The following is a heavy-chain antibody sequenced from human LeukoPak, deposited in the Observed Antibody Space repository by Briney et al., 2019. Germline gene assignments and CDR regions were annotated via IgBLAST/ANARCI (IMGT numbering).Heavy chain of an antibody. CDR1: GFAFSRHW. Sequence: GGPLRLSCEASGFAFSRHWMHWVRQAPGKGLVWVCNINGDGSLTGCADSVKGRFTTSRDNAKSTLFLHMTSLRAEDTAVYYCARDEVGAPPIDYWGQGALVTVSS. V-gene: IGHV3-74*01. J-gene: IGHJ4*02. CDR2: INGDGSLT. D-gene: IGHD1-26*01. CDR3: ARDEVGAPPIDY.